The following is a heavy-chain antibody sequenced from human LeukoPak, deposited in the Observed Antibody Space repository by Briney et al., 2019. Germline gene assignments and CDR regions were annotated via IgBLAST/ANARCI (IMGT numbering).Heavy chain of an antibody. CDR3: AKYLSRAFDS. CDR2: INQEASRT. Sequence: AGGSLRFSCAASGFTFRSYWMSWVRQAPGKGLEWLGHINQEASRTDHADSVKGRFTISRDNSRNLLYLHMSSLRAEDTAVYYCAKYLSRAFDSWGQGILVSVSS. J-gene: IGHJ4*02. D-gene: IGHD2/OR15-2a*01. CDR1: GFTFRSYW. V-gene: IGHV3-7*01.